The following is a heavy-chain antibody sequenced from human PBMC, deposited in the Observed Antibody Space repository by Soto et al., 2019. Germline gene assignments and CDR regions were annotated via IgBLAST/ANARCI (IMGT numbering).Heavy chain of an antibody. CDR2: INTDGSGT. J-gene: IGHJ3*02. V-gene: IGHV3-74*01. CDR1: GFTFSSDW. D-gene: IGHD2-2*01. Sequence: PGGSLRLSCAASGFTFSSDWMHWVRQAPGKGLVWVSRINTDGSGTTYADSVKGRFTISRDNSKNTLYLQMNSLRAEDTAVYYCAKDGRNIVVVTADAFAIWGQGTMVTVSS. CDR3: AKDGRNIVVVTADAFAI.